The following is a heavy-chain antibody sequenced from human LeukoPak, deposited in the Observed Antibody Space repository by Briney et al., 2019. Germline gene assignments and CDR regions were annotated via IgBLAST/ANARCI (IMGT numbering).Heavy chain of an antibody. CDR1: GDSISSFKL. CDR3: ARGSRGAARAGRFGY. J-gene: IGHJ4*02. V-gene: IGHV4-4*02. D-gene: IGHD6-6*01. CDR2: INHSGST. Sequence: SETLSLTCAVSGDSISSFKLWSWVRQPPGKGLEWIGEINHSGSTNYNPSLKSRVTISVDTSKNQFSLKLSSVTAADTAVYYCARGSRGAARAGRFGYWGQGTLVTVSS.